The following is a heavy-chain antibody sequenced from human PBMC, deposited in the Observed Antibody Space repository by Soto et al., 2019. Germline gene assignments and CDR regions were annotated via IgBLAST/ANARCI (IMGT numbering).Heavy chain of an antibody. Sequence: PGGSLRLSCAGSGFIFKNYVLNWVRQAPGKGLESVASITRDGYNKYYADSVKGRFTISRDNSRDTLSLQMTALRTEDSSIYYCTKSSGGSSSVGMDYWGQGTRVTVSS. J-gene: IGHJ4*02. CDR3: TKSSGGSSSVGMDY. V-gene: IGHV3-30*02. CDR1: GFIFKNYV. D-gene: IGHD6-6*01. CDR2: ITRDGYNK.